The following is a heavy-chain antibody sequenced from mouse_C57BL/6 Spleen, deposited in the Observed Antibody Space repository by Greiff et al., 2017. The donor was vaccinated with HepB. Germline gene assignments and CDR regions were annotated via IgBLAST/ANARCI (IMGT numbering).Heavy chain of an antibody. V-gene: IGHV2-5*01. CDR2: IWRGGST. Sequence: VTLVESGPGLVQPSQSLSITCTVSGFSLTSYGVHWVRQSPGKGLEWLGGIWRGGSTDYNAAFMSRLSITKDNSKSQVFFKMNSLQADDTAIYYCAKKDYDYEGFAYWGQGTLVTVSA. CDR3: AKKDYDYEGFAY. CDR1: GFSLTSYG. D-gene: IGHD2-4*01. J-gene: IGHJ3*01.